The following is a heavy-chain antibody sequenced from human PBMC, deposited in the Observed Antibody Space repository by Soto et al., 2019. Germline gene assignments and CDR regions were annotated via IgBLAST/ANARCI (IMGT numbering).Heavy chain of an antibody. J-gene: IGHJ4*02. CDR2: IIPICGTA. CDR1: GGTFSSYS. V-gene: IGHV1-69*01. Sequence: QVQLVQSGAEVKKPGSSVKVSCKASGGTFSSYSINWVRQAPGQGLEWMGEIIPICGTANYAQKFQGRVTITADESTRPASMELSSLRSEDTAVYYCARDGGRHSGGIDYWGQGTLVTVSS. CDR3: ARDGGRHSGGIDY. D-gene: IGHD1-26*01.